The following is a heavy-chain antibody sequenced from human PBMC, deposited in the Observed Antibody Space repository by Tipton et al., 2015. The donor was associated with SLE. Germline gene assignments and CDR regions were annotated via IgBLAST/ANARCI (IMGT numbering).Heavy chain of an antibody. V-gene: IGHV4-39*01. CDR2: SVST. J-gene: IGHJ3*02. CDR1: GGSISSSSYY. D-gene: IGHD3-22*01. Sequence: TLSLTCTVSGGSISSSSYYWGWIRQPPGKGLEWIGRSVSTYYNPSLKSRVSTSVDTSKNQLSLKLTSVTAADTAVYYCARHFPRHYDSRTYSEAFDIWGQGTMVTVSS. CDR3: ARHFPRHYDSRTYSEAFDI.